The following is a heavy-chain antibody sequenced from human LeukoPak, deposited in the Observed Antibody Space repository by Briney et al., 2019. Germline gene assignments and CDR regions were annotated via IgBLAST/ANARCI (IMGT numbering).Heavy chain of an antibody. J-gene: IGHJ6*02. CDR2: ISSSGGTI. CDR3: ARDGYYDFWSGPLGMDV. D-gene: IGHD3-3*01. CDR1: GSTFSSYE. V-gene: IGHV3-48*03. Sequence: GGSLRLSCAASGSTFSSYEMNWVRQAPGKGLEWVSYISSSGGTIYYADSVKGRFTISRDNAKNSLYLQMNSLRAEDTAVYYCARDGYYDFWSGPLGMDVWGQGTTVTVSS.